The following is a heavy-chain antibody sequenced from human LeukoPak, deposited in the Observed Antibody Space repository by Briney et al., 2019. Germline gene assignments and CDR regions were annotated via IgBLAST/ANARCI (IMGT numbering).Heavy chain of an antibody. Sequence: SGTLSHTSALSGGSTSSSNWWSWVRQPPGKGLERIGEIYHSGSTNYNPSLKSRVTISVDKSKNQFSLKLSSVTAADTAVYYCARNVLLWFGELLQPAAFDIWGQGTVVTVSS. J-gene: IGHJ3*02. CDR1: GGSTSSSNW. D-gene: IGHD3-10*01. V-gene: IGHV4-4*02. CDR3: ARNVLLWFGELLQPAAFDI. CDR2: IYHSGST.